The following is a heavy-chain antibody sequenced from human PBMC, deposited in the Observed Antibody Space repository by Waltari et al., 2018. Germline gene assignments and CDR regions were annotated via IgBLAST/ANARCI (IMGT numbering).Heavy chain of an antibody. CDR2: TYYRSKWYN. D-gene: IGHD4-17*01. CDR1: GDSVSSNSAA. V-gene: IGHV6-1*01. J-gene: IGHJ6*02. Sequence: QVQLQQSGPGLVKPSQTLSLTCAISGDSVSSNSAACNWIRQSPSRGLEWLGRTYYRSKWYNDNAVSGKSRITINPDTSKNQFTLQLNSVTPEDTAVYYCASVDYGDRNGMDVWGQGTTVTVSS. CDR3: ASVDYGDRNGMDV.